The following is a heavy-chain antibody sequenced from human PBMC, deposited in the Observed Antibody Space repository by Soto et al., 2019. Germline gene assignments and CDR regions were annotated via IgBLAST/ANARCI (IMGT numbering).Heavy chain of an antibody. CDR3: ARSHTYYYYGMDV. J-gene: IGHJ6*02. Sequence: SVKVSCKASGGTFSSYAISWVRQAPGQGLEWMGGIIPIFGTANYAQKFQGRVTITADESTSTAYMELSSLRSEDTAVYYCARSHTYYYYGMDVWGQGTTVTDSS. V-gene: IGHV1-69*13. CDR1: GGTFSSYA. CDR2: IIPIFGTA.